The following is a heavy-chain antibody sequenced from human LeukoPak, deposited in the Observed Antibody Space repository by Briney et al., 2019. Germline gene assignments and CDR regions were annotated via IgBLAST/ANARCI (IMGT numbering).Heavy chain of an antibody. Sequence: SETLSLTCAVYGGSFSGYYWSWIRQPPGKGLEWIGEINHSGSTNYNPSLKSRVTISVDTSKNQFSLKLSSVTAADTAVYYYARGSLIVVVIPSNWFDPWGQGTLVTVSS. D-gene: IGHD3-22*01. V-gene: IGHV4-34*01. CDR1: GGSFSGYY. CDR2: INHSGST. CDR3: ARGSLIVVVIPSNWFDP. J-gene: IGHJ5*02.